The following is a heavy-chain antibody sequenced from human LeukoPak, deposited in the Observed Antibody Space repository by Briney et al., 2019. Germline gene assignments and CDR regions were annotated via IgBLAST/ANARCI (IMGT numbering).Heavy chain of an antibody. CDR3: ASGRQLGY. CDR1: GFTFSNYW. Sequence: GSLSLSCAASGFTFSNYWMSWVRQAPGKGLEWVANIKEDGSEKYYVDSVKGRFTISRDNARNSLYLQMNSLRAEDTAVYYCASGRQLGYRGQGTPVTVSS. V-gene: IGHV3-7*01. J-gene: IGHJ4*02. D-gene: IGHD6-13*01. CDR2: IKEDGSEK.